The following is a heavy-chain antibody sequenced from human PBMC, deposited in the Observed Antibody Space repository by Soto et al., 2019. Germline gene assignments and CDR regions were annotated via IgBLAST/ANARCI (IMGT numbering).Heavy chain of an antibody. Sequence: QVQLQESGPGLVKPSGTLSLTCTVSGGSISSSNWWSWVRQPPGKGLEWIGEIYHSGSTNYNPSLKSRVTISVDKSKNQFSLKLSSVTAADTAVYYCARDRDFWSGYYTAWFDPWGQGTLVTVSS. CDR3: ARDRDFWSGYYTAWFDP. CDR2: IYHSGST. V-gene: IGHV4-4*02. J-gene: IGHJ5*02. D-gene: IGHD3-3*01. CDR1: GGSISSSNW.